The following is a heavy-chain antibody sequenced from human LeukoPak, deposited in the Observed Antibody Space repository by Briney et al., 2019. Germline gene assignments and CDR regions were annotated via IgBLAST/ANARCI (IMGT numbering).Heavy chain of an antibody. V-gene: IGHV4-59*10. D-gene: IGHD5-18*01. CDR2: IYTTGIT. Sequence: SETLSLTCAVYGGSFSGYFWSWIRQPAGKGLEWIGRIYTTGITNCNPSLESRVTMSVDTSKNQFSLRLNSVTAADTAVYFCARNALRGYIYGFDYWGQGTLVTVSS. CDR1: GGSFSGYF. CDR3: ARNALRGYIYGFDY. J-gene: IGHJ4*02.